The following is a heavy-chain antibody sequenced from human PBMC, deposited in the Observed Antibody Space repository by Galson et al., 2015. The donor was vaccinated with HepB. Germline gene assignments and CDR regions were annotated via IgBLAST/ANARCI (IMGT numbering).Heavy chain of an antibody. CDR3: TRSPVLRFLEWLRTSTYYGMDV. D-gene: IGHD3-3*01. CDR1: GFAFTSYT. J-gene: IGHJ6*02. Sequence: SLRLSCAASGFAFTSYTMNWVRQAPGKGLEWVSHISSGSTIHHADSVKGRFTISRDNAKNSLYLQMNSLKTEDTAVYYCTRSPVLRFLEWLRTSTYYGMDVWGQGTTVTVSS. CDR2: ISSGSTI. V-gene: IGHV3-48*01.